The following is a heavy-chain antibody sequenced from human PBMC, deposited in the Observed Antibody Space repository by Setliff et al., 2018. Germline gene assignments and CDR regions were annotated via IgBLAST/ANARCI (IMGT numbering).Heavy chain of an antibody. D-gene: IGHD3-22*01. Sequence: SETLSLTCSVLGGSLSSGSQYWAWIRQPPGKGLDWIGTVDHSGNTFYNPSLKSRVTISVDTSKNQLSLELASVTAADTAVYYCARRDSTGYYGYSFDFWGRGTLVTVSS. CDR2: VDHSGNT. CDR3: ARRDSTGYYGYSFDF. CDR1: GGSLSSGSQY. J-gene: IGHJ4*02. V-gene: IGHV4-39*01.